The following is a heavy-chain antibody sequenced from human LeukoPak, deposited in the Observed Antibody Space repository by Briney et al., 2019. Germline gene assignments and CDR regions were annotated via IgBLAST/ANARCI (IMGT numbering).Heavy chain of an antibody. CDR2: ISSDGTST. V-gene: IGHV3-74*01. CDR1: GFNLNTYW. Sequence: PGGSLRLSCAASGFNLNTYWMHWVRQTPGKGLVWVARISSDGTSTDYADFVEGRFTISRDNAKNTLYLQMNSLRVDDTAVYYCVRVTLIREGFDLWGQGTLVTVPS. D-gene: IGHD3-10*01. J-gene: IGHJ4*02. CDR3: VRVTLIREGFDL.